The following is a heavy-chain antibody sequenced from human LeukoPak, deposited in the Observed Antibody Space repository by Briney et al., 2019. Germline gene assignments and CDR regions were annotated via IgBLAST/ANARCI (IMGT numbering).Heavy chain of an antibody. CDR1: GYSISNNNW. CDR2: IYYSGST. V-gene: IGHV4-28*01. Sequence: SDTLSLTCAVSGYSISNNNWWGCIRQPPGKGLEWIGYIYYSGSTYYNPSLKSRVTMSVDTSKNQFSLKLSSVTAVDTAVYYCARTESSGRHPLDYWGQGTLVTVSS. D-gene: IGHD6-19*01. CDR3: ARTESSGRHPLDY. J-gene: IGHJ4*02.